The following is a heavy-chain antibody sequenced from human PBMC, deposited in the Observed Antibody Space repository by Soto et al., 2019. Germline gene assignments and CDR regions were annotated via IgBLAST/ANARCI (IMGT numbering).Heavy chain of an antibody. CDR3: VRGGKERFRGPGMDV. V-gene: IGHV1-69*01. CDR1: GDRFSTYA. J-gene: IGHJ6*02. CDR2: IITFFGAA. Sequence: QVQLVQSGAEVRKPGSSVRVSCRASGDRFSTYAINWVRQAPGQGLEWLGGIITFFGAAMYAQKFQDRVTITADEFTTTAYLELSSLRPEDTAVYYCVRGGKERFRGPGMDVWGQGTTVTVSS. D-gene: IGHD1-1*01.